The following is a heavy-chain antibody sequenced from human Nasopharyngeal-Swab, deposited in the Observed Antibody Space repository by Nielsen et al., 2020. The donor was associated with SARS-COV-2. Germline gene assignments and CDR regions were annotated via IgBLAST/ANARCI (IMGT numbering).Heavy chain of an antibody. CDR1: GFAFSNYV. D-gene: IGHD3-3*01. J-gene: IGHJ4*02. CDR2: ISSSTTYI. V-gene: IGHV3-21*01. CDR3: ARDQTGQNRLLAY. Sequence: GESLKISCAASGFAFSNYVMHWVRQAPGQGLQWVSSISSSTTYIYYAASVKGRFTVSRDNADNSLFLQMNSLRAEDTAVYYCARDQTGQNRLLAYWGQGALVTVSS.